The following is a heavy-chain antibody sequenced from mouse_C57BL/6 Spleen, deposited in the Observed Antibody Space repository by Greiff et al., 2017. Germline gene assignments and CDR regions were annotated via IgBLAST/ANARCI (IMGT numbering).Heavy chain of an antibody. J-gene: IGHJ3*01. D-gene: IGHD3-2*02. Sequence: QVQLQQPGAELVKPGASVKLSCKASGYTFTSYWMHWVKQRPGQGLEWIGMIHPNSGSTNYNEKFKSKATLTVDKSSSTAYMQLSSLTSEDSAVYDCAGDGQLRLPFAYWGQGTLVTVSA. CDR1: GYTFTSYW. V-gene: IGHV1-64*01. CDR3: AGDGQLRLPFAY. CDR2: IHPNSGST.